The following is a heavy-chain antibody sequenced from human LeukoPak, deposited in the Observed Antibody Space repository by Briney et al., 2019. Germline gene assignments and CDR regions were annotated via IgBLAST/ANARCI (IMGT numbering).Heavy chain of an antibody. CDR1: GFTFSSYA. Sequence: GGSLRLSCAASGFTFSSYAMHWVRQAPGKGLEWVAVISYDGSNKYYADSVKGRFTISRDNSKNTLYLQMNSLRAEDTAVYYCAREIGPVALDYWGQGTLVTVSS. D-gene: IGHD2-15*01. J-gene: IGHJ4*02. CDR2: ISYDGSNK. V-gene: IGHV3-30-3*01. CDR3: AREIGPVALDY.